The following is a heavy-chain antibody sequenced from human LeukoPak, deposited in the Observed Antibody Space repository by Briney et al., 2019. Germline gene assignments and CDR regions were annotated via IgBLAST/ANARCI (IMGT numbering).Heavy chain of an antibody. CDR2: INHSGST. V-gene: IGHV4-34*01. J-gene: IGHJ4*02. D-gene: IGHD5-12*01. CDR3: ARFWSGVDYPDY. Sequence: TSETLSLTCAVYGGSFSGYYWSWIRQPPGKGLEWIGEINHSGSTNYNPSLKSRVTISVDTSKNQFSLKLSSVTAADTAVYYCARFWSGVDYPDYWGQGTLVTVSS. CDR1: GGSFSGYY.